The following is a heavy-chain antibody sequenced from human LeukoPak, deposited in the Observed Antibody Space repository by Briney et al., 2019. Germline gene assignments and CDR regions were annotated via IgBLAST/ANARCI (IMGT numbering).Heavy chain of an antibody. CDR3: AKPYYDSSGYYYEEVFDY. Sequence: PGGSLRLSCAASGFTFSSYGMHWVRQAPGKGLEWVAVISYDGSNKYYADSVKGRFTFSRDNSKNTLYLQMNSLRAEDTAVYYCAKPYYDSSGYYYEEVFDYWGQGTLVTVSS. J-gene: IGHJ4*02. V-gene: IGHV3-30*18. CDR2: ISYDGSNK. CDR1: GFTFSSYG. D-gene: IGHD3-22*01.